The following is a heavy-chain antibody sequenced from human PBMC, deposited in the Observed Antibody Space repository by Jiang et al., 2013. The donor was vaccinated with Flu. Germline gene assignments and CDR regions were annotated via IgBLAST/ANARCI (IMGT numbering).Heavy chain of an antibody. CDR3: ARAHPIAVAGRGSFDP. V-gene: IGHV1-2*04. CDR2: INPNSGGT. D-gene: IGHD6-19*01. CDR1: GYTFTGYY. J-gene: IGHJ5*02. Sequence: QLVESGAEVKKPGASVKVSCKASGYTFTGYYMHWVRQAPGQGLEWMGWINPNSGGTNYAQKFQGWVTMTRDTSISTAYMELSRLRSDDTAVYYCARAHPIAVAGRGSFDPWGQGTLVTVSS.